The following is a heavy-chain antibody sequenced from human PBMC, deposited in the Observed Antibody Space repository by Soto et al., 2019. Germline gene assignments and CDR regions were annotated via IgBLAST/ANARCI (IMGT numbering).Heavy chain of an antibody. CDR2: IYYSGST. D-gene: IGHD2-21*02. J-gene: IGHJ2*01. CDR1: GGSISSYY. Sequence: QVQLQESGPGLVKPSETLSLTCTVSGGSISSYYWSWIRQPPGKGLEWIGYIYYSGSTNYNPSLKSRVTISVDTSKNQFSLKLSSVTAADTAVYYCARDPARVTAPPLGYFDLWGRGTLVTVSS. V-gene: IGHV4-59*01. CDR3: ARDPARVTAPPLGYFDL.